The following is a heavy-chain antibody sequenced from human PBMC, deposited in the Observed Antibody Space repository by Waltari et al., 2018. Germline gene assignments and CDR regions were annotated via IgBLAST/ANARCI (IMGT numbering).Heavy chain of an antibody. J-gene: IGHJ5*02. D-gene: IGHD6-19*01. CDR3: ARDDSSGWYSWFDP. Sequence: QVQLQQWGAGLLKPSETLSLTCAVYGGSFSGYYWSWIRQPPGKGLEWIGEINHRGSTNYNPSLKSRVTISVDTSKNQFSLKLSSVTAADTAVYYCARDDSSGWYSWFDPWGQGTLVTVSS. V-gene: IGHV4-34*01. CDR2: INHRGST. CDR1: GGSFSGYY.